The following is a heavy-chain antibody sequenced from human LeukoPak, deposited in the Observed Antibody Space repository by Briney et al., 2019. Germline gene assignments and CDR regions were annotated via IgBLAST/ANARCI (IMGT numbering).Heavy chain of an antibody. J-gene: IGHJ4*02. CDR1: GGSISSSSYY. V-gene: IGHV4-39*07. CDR2: IHYSRST. CDR3: ARAGGSYRKGPSIIDY. D-gene: IGHD1-26*01. Sequence: KASETLSLTCAVSGGSISSSSYYWGWIRQPPGKGLEWIGSIHYSRSTYYNPSLKSRVTISVDTSKNQFSLRLSSVTAADTAVYYCARAGGSYRKGPSIIDYWGQGTLVTVSS.